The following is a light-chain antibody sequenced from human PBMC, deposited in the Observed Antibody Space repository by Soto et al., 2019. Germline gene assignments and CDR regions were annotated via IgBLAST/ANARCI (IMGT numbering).Light chain of an antibody. CDR1: SSNIGNEY. CDR3: GTWDSSLSAVV. CDR2: DNN. J-gene: IGLJ2*01. Sequence: QSVLTQPPSVSAAPGQKVTISCSGSSSNIGNEYVSWYQQLPGTAPKLLIYDNNQRPSGIPDRFSGSKSGTSATLGITGLQTGDEADYYCGTWDSSLSAVVFGGGTQLTVL. V-gene: IGLV1-51*01.